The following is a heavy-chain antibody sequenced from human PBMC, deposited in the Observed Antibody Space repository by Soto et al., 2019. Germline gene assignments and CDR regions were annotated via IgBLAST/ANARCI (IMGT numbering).Heavy chain of an antibody. V-gene: IGHV3-66*01. CDR3: ARDSYSVY. D-gene: IGHD1-26*01. CDR1: GFIVSTSY. CDR2: IHTGGGA. J-gene: IGHJ4*02. Sequence: EVQLVVSGGGLVQPGGSLRLSCAASGFIVSTSYMNWVRQAPGKGLEWVSVIHTGGGAYYADSVKGRFIISRDDSKNTVYLQMNSLRAEDTAVYYSARDSYSVYWGQGTLVTVSS.